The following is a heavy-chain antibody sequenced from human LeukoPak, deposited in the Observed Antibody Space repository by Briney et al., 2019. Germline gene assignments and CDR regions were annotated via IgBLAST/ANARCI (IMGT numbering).Heavy chain of an antibody. J-gene: IGHJ5*02. CDR2: IHGGGTT. V-gene: IGHV3-66*01. D-gene: IGHD6-19*01. CDR1: GFSVRSNY. CDR3: VKSYSGWTGQS. Sequence: GGSLRLSCAASGFSVRSNYMSWVRQAPGKRLESVAVIHGGGTTLYADSVKGRFTISRDDSKNTLSLQMNSLRDEDTALYYCVKSYSGWTGQSWGQGTQVTASS.